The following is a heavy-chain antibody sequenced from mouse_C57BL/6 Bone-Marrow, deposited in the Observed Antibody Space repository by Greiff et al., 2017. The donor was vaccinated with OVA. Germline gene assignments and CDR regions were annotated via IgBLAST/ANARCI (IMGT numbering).Heavy chain of an antibody. CDR2: IDPSDSYT. Sequence: QVQLQQPGAELVMPGASVKLSCKASGYTFTSYWMHWVKQRPGQGLEWIGEIDPSDSYTNYNQKFKGKSTLTVDKSSSTAYMQLSSLTSEDSAVYYCARRGEFYDYFYYYAMDYWGQGTSVTVSS. D-gene: IGHD2-4*01. J-gene: IGHJ4*01. CDR1: GYTFTSYW. V-gene: IGHV1-69*01. CDR3: ARRGEFYDYFYYYAMDY.